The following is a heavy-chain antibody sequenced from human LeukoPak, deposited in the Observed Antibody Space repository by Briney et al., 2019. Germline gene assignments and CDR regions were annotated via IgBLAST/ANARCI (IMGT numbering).Heavy chain of an antibody. CDR3: ARVSCSSTSCPRRDALDV. CDR2: IYYSGST. D-gene: IGHD2-2*01. V-gene: IGHV4-59*01. J-gene: IGHJ3*01. CDR1: GGSISYYY. Sequence: SETLSLTCTVSGGSISYYYRSWIRQPPGKGLEWIGYIYYSGSTNYNPSLKSRVTISVDTSKNQFSLNLTSVTTADTAVYYCARVSCSSTSCPRRDALDVWGQGTMVTVSS.